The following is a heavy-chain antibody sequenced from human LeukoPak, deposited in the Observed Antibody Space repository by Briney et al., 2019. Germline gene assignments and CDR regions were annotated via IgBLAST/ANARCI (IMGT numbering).Heavy chain of an antibody. J-gene: IGHJ4*02. D-gene: IGHD3-22*01. CDR1: GFTFSSYG. V-gene: IGHV3-30-3*02. Sequence: PGGSLRLSCAASGFTFSSYGMHWVRQAPGKGLEWLAVVSSDETTKFYADSVKGQFTISRDNSKNTLYLQMNSLRAEDTAVYYCAKDTYYYDSSGYPGNYWGQGTLVTVSS. CDR3: AKDTYYYDSSGYPGNY. CDR2: VSSDETTK.